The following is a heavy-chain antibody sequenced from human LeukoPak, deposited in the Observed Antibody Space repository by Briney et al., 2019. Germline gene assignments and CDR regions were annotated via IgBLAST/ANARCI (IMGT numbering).Heavy chain of an antibody. CDR3: ARGTGRFMFDI. Sequence: PGGSLRLSCAASGFTFSNYNMNWVRQAPGKGLEWVSSISRSSSSIHYADSVKGRFTISRDNAKNSLYLQMNSLRAEDTAVYYCARGTGRFMFDIWGQGTMVTVSS. CDR2: ISRSSSSI. CDR1: GFTFSNYN. V-gene: IGHV3-21*01. J-gene: IGHJ3*02. D-gene: IGHD3-3*01.